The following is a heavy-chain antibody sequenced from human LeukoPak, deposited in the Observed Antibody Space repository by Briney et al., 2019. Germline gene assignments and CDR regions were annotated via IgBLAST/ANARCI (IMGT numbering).Heavy chain of an antibody. J-gene: IGHJ5*02. CDR1: GGSITSGGYA. CDR2: IYHSGST. CDR3: ARERPNWFDP. Sequence: PQTLSLTPAVSGGSITSGGYAWSCIRQPPRKGVEWIEYIYHSGSTYYTPAVKSRFTISVDRSKNQFSLKLSSATAADTAAYYCARERPNWFDPWGQGTLVTVSS. V-gene: IGHV4-30-2*01.